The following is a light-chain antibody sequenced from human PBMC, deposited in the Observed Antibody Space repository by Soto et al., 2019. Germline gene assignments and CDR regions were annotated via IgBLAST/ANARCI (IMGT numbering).Light chain of an antibody. Sequence: EIVLTQSPASLALSPGERATLSCRASLSVSGYLAWYQQRPNQAPRLLIHGTSNRATGIPARFSGEGSGTHFTLTISSLEPEDSAVYYCQQRANFGQGTRLEIK. CDR2: GTS. CDR1: LSVSGY. V-gene: IGKV3-11*01. J-gene: IGKJ5*01. CDR3: QQRAN.